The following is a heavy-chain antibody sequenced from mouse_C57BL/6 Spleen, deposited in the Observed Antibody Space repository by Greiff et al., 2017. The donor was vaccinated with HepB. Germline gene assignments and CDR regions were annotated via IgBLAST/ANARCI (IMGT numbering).Heavy chain of an antibody. J-gene: IGHJ4*01. V-gene: IGHV1-54*01. D-gene: IGHD2-12*01. Sequence: QVQLKESGAELVRPGTSVKVSCKASGYAFTNYLIEWVKQRPGQGLEWIGVINPGSGGTNYNEKFKGKATLTADKSSSTAYMQLSSLTSEDSAVYFCARIRPYAMDYWGQGTSVTVSS. CDR1: GYAFTNYL. CDR3: ARIRPYAMDY. CDR2: INPGSGGT.